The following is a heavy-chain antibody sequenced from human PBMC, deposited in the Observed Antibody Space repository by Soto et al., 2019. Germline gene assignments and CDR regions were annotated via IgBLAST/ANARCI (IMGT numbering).Heavy chain of an antibody. CDR2: IYHSGST. Sequence: QLQLQESGSGLVKPSQTLSLTCAVSGGSISSGGYSWSWIRQPPGKGLEWIGYIYHSGSTYYNPPLKSRVTISVDRSKNQFSLQLSSVTAADTAVYYCARAGGLGAVAADYWGQGTLVTVSS. V-gene: IGHV4-30-2*01. D-gene: IGHD6-19*01. J-gene: IGHJ4*02. CDR3: ARAGGLGAVAADY. CDR1: GGSISSGGYS.